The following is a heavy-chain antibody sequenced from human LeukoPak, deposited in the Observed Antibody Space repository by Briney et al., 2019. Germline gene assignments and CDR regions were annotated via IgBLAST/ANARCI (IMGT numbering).Heavy chain of an antibody. CDR1: GGSFSGYY. CDR3: ARDGGYYYDSSGYPYYYYYYMDV. J-gene: IGHJ6*03. D-gene: IGHD3-22*01. CDR2: INHSGST. Sequence: PSETLSLTCAVYGGSFSGYYWSWIRQPPGKGLEWIGEINHSGSTNYNPSLKSRVTISVDTSKNQFSLKLSSVTAADTAVYYCARDGGYYYDSSGYPYYYYYYMDVWGKGTTVTVSS. V-gene: IGHV4-34*01.